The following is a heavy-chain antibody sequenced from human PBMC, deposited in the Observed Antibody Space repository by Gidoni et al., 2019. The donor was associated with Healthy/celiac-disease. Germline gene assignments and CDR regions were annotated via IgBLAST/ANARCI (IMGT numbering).Heavy chain of an antibody. J-gene: IGHJ4*02. CDR3: ARGTVGGFDY. CDR1: GCPISSYY. V-gene: IGHV4-59*01. CDR2: IYYSGST. Sequence: QVQLQESGPGLVKPSETLSLTCTVSGCPISSYYWSWIRQPPGKGLEWIGYIYYSGSTNYNPSRKSRVTISVDTSKNQFSLKLSSVTAADTAVYYCARGTVGGFDYWGQGTLATVSS. D-gene: IGHD1-26*01.